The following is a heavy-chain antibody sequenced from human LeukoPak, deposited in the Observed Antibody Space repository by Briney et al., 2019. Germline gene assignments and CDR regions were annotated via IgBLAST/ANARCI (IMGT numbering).Heavy chain of an antibody. D-gene: IGHD3-3*01. V-gene: IGHV3-7*01. CDR1: GFTFSSYA. CDR3: DVSGLDY. J-gene: IGHJ4*02. Sequence: GGSLRLSCAASGFTFSSYAMSWVRQAPGKGLEWVANIKEDGSEKYYVDSVKGRFTISRDNAKNSLYLQMNSLRAEDTAVYYCDVSGLDYWGQGTLVTVSS. CDR2: IKEDGSEK.